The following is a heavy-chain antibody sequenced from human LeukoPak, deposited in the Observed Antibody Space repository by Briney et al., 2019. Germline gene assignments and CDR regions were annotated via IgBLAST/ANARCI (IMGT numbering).Heavy chain of an antibody. D-gene: IGHD3-3*01. J-gene: IGHJ6*02. CDR2: IIPIFGTA. CDR1: GGTFSSYA. CDR3: ARRNDFSTGYGMDV. V-gene: IGHV1-69*13. Sequence: ASVKVSCKASGGTFSSYAISWVRQAPGQGLEWMGGIIPIFGTANYAQKFQGGVTITADESTSTAYMELSSLRSEDTAVYYCARRNDFSTGYGMDVWGQGTTVTVSS.